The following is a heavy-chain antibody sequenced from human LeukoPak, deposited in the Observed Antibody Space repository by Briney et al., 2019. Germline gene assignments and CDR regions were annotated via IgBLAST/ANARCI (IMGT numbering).Heavy chain of an antibody. D-gene: IGHD3-9*01. V-gene: IGHV3-21*01. Sequence: GGSLRLSCAASGFTFSSYSMNWVRQAPGKGLEWVSSISSSSSYIYYADSVKGRFTISRDNAKNSLYLQMNSLRAEDTAVYYCASAPYDILTGYYSGWFDPWGQGTLVTVSS. J-gene: IGHJ5*02. CDR1: GFTFSSYS. CDR2: ISSSSSYI. CDR3: ASAPYDILTGYYSGWFDP.